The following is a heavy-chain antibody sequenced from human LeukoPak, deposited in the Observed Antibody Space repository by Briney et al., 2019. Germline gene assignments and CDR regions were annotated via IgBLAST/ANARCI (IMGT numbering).Heavy chain of an antibody. CDR1: GSTFSSYA. D-gene: IGHD2-15*01. Sequence: GGSLRLSCAASGSTFSSYAMSWVRQAPGKGLEWVSAISGSGGSTYYADSVKGRFTISRDNSKNTLYLQMNSLRAEDTAVYYCAKDRSDGYCSGGSCPFDYWGQGTLVTVSS. CDR3: AKDRSDGYCSGGSCPFDY. V-gene: IGHV3-23*01. CDR2: ISGSGGST. J-gene: IGHJ4*02.